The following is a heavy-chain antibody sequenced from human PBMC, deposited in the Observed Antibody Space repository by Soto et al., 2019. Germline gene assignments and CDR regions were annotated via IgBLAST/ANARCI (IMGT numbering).Heavy chain of an antibody. Sequence: SETLSLTCTVSGGSISSYYWSWIRQPPGKGLEWIGYIYFSWSTNFNPSLKSRVTISVDTSKNQFSLKLSSLTAADTAVYFFARGGPVLLWFGVHNWFDPWGQGTLVTVSS. D-gene: IGHD3-10*01. CDR1: GGSISSYY. J-gene: IGHJ5*02. CDR2: IYFSWST. CDR3: ARGGPVLLWFGVHNWFDP. V-gene: IGHV4-59*01.